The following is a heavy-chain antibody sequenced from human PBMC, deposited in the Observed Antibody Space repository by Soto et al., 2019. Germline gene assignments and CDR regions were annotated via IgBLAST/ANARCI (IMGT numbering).Heavy chain of an antibody. Sequence: QVQLVQSGAEVKKPGASVKVSCKASGYTFTSSYMNWGRQAPGQGLEWLGIINPSGVYTPYPQRFLGRVTITRDRSTTTVHIELGSLTSEDTAVYYCARGWGIVVWTAPYDLCGQGTLVNVSS. CDR3: ARGWGIVVWTAPYDL. J-gene: IGHJ5*02. CDR1: GYTFTSSY. CDR2: INPSGVYT. D-gene: IGHD2-21*02. V-gene: IGHV1-46*03.